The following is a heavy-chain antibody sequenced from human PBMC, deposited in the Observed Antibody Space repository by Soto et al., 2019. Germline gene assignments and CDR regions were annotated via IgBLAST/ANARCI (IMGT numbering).Heavy chain of an antibody. D-gene: IGHD2-21*01. CDR2: IKQDGGEK. CDR1: GFTFNSYW. CDR3: ARDGPQHSPTSGWFGP. V-gene: IGHV3-7*01. Sequence: PGGSLRLSCAASGFTFNSYWMSWVRQTPGKGLEWVANIKQDGGEKHYVDPVKGRFTISRDNAKNSLHLQMNSLRVEDTGVYYCARDGPQHSPTSGWFGPWGQGTLVTVSS. J-gene: IGHJ5*02.